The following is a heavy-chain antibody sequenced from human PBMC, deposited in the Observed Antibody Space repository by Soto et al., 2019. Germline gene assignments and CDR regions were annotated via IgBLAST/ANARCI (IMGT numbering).Heavy chain of an antibody. CDR2: ISGSGGST. J-gene: IGHJ3*02. CDR1: GFTFSSYA. CDR3: AKDRHPLSIGYFIHPGPFDI. D-gene: IGHD3-22*01. Sequence: PGGSLRLCCAASGFTFSSYAMSWVRQAPGKGLEWVSAISGSGGSTYYADSVKGRFTISRDNSKNTLYLQMNSLRAEDMAVYYCAKDRHPLSIGYFIHPGPFDISGPGTMGSVSS. V-gene: IGHV3-23*01.